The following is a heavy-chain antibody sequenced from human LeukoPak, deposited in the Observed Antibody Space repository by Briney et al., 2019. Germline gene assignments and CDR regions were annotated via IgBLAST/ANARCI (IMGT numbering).Heavy chain of an antibody. V-gene: IGHV4-61*03. CDR3: AREAHYYDSSGYYWGYYFDY. Sequence: SETLSLTCTVSDGSISSSSYYWNWIRQPPGKGLEWLGYISYTGSTNYNPSLMSRVTISVDTSKNHFSLKLSSVTAADTAVYYCAREAHYYDSSGYYWGYYFDYWGQGTLVTVSS. J-gene: IGHJ4*02. CDR1: DGSISSSSYY. D-gene: IGHD3-22*01. CDR2: ISYTGST.